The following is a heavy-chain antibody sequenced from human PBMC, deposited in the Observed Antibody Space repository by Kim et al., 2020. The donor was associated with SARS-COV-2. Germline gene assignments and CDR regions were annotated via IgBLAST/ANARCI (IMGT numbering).Heavy chain of an antibody. Sequence: GGSLRLSCAASGFTFSSYGMHWVRQAPGKGLEWVAVISYDGSNKYYADSVKGRFTISRDNSKNTLYLQMNSLRAEDTAVYYCAKDIVGHIVVVPAALNFDYWGQGTLVTVSS. D-gene: IGHD2-2*01. CDR2: ISYDGSNK. CDR3: AKDIVGHIVVVPAALNFDY. CDR1: GFTFSSYG. J-gene: IGHJ4*02. V-gene: IGHV3-30*18.